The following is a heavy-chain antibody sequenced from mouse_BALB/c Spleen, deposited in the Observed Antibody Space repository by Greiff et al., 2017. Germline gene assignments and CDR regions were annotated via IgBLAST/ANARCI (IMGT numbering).Heavy chain of an antibody. CDR2: INSNGGST. D-gene: IGHD1-2*01. Sequence: EVHLVESGGGLVQPGGSLKLSCAASGFTFSSYGMSWVRQTPDKRLELVATINSNGGSTYYPDSVKGRFTISRDNAKNTLYLQMSSLKSEDTAMYYCARDGTTAPFAYWGQGTLVTVSA. J-gene: IGHJ3*01. V-gene: IGHV5-6-3*01. CDR3: ARDGTTAPFAY. CDR1: GFTFSSYG.